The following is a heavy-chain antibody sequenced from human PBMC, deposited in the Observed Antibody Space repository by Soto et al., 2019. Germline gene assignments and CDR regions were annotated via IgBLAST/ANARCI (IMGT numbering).Heavy chain of an antibody. CDR3: ARDSDFWSGYYTTYYYYGMDV. CDR2: IYYSGST. J-gene: IGHJ6*02. D-gene: IGHD3-3*01. Sequence: SETLSLTCTVSGGSISSGGYYWSWIRQHPGKGLEWIGYIYYSGSTYYNPSLKSRVTISVDTSKNQFSLKLSSVTAADTAVYYCARDSDFWSGYYTTYYYYGMDVWGQGTTVTVSS. CDR1: GGSISSGGYY. V-gene: IGHV4-31*03.